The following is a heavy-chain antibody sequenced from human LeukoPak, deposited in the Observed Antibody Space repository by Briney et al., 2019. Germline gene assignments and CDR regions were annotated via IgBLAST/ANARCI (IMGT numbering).Heavy chain of an antibody. J-gene: IGHJ4*02. CDR2: ISATGYTT. D-gene: IGHD2-21*02. V-gene: IGHV3-23*01. CDR1: GFTFSSYA. Sequence: AGRSLRLSCAASGFTFSSYAMSWVRQAPGEGLEWVSSISATGYTTYYADSVKGRFTISSDNAKNSLHLQMNSLRAEDTAVYYCATDRDNSDWQKRFDSWGQGTLVTVSS. CDR3: ATDRDNSDWQKRFDS.